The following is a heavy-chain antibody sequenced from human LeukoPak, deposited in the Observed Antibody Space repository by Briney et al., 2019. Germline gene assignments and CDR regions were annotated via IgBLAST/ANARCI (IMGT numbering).Heavy chain of an antibody. CDR1: GYTFTNYP. J-gene: IGHJ4*02. CDR2: INTNTGNP. Sequence: ASVKVSCKASGYTFTNYPMIWVRQAPGQGLEWMGWINTNTGNPTYAQGFTGRFVFSLDSSVGTTYLQINSLKTEDTAVYYCARGGYSRGQGSPFDYWGQGTLVTVSS. V-gene: IGHV7-4-1*02. D-gene: IGHD6-19*01. CDR3: ARGGYSRGQGSPFDY.